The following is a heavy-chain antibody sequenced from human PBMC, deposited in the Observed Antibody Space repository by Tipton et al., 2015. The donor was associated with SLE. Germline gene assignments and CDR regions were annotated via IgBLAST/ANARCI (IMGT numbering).Heavy chain of an antibody. V-gene: IGHV1-46*01. CDR2: INPSGGTT. CDR3: ARGGDTASFDY. D-gene: IGHD5-18*01. J-gene: IGHJ4*02. CDR1: GYAFTSYY. Sequence: QSGPEVKKPGASVKVSCMVSGYAFTSYYIHWVRQAPGQGLEWMGIINPSGGTTIYAQKFQGRVTMTRDTSTSTVHMDLSSLRSEDTAVYYCARGGDTASFDYWGQGTLVTVSS.